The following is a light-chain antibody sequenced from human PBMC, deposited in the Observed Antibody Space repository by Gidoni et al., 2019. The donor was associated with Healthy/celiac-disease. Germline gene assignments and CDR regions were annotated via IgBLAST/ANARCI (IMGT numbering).Light chain of an antibody. V-gene: IGKV1-33*01. Sequence: DIQMTQSPSSLSASVGDRVTITCQASQDISNYLNWYQQKPGKAPKLLIYDASNLETGVTSRFSGSGSGIDFTFTISSLKPEDIATYYCQQYDNLQLTFGGGTKVEIK. CDR1: QDISNY. CDR2: DAS. CDR3: QQYDNLQLT. J-gene: IGKJ4*01.